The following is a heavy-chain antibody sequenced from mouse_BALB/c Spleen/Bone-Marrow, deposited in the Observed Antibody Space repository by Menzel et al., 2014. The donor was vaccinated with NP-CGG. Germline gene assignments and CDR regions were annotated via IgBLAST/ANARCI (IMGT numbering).Heavy chain of an antibody. CDR2: ILSGSTSS. V-gene: IGHV1-9*01. Sequence: VKLVESGAELMKPGASVKISCKVTGYTFSSYWIEWIKQRPGHGLEWIGEILSGSTSSNYNEKVKGKATFTADTSSKTAYMQLSSLTSEDSAVYYCARSREGHYAMDYWGQGTSVTVSS. J-gene: IGHJ4*01. CDR1: GYTFSSYW. CDR3: ARSREGHYAMDY.